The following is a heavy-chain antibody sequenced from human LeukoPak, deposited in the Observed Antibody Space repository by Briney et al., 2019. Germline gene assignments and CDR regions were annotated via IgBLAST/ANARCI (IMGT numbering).Heavy chain of an antibody. CDR3: ARVIETGTIPYYGMDV. CDR1: GFTFSSYG. Sequence: PGGSLRLSCAASGFTFSSYGMHWVRQAPGKGLEWVAFIRYDGSNKYYADSVKGRFTISRDNSKNTLYLQMNGLRAEDTAVYYCARVIETGTIPYYGMDVWGQGTTVTVSS. V-gene: IGHV3-30*02. CDR2: IRYDGSNK. J-gene: IGHJ6*02. D-gene: IGHD1-1*01.